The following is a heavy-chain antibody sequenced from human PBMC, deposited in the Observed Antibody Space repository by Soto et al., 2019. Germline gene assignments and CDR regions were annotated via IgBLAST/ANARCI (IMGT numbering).Heavy chain of an antibody. J-gene: IGHJ4*02. CDR1: GGSISSYY. D-gene: IGHD1-26*01. V-gene: IGHV4-59*08. CDR2: IYYSGST. CDR3: ARRDIVGANASWGFDY. Sequence: QVQLQQSGPGLVKPSETLSLTCTVSGGSISSYYWSWIRQPPGKGLEWIGYIYYSGSTNYNPSLKTRVTVSVDTSKHQFSPQLSSVTAADTAVYYCARRDIVGANASWGFDYWGQGTLVTVSS.